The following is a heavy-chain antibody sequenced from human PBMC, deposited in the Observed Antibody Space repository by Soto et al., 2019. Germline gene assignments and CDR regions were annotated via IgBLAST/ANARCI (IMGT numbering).Heavy chain of an antibody. CDR1: GFTFSSYW. CDR3: ARESGSSGWGPENWFDP. V-gene: IGHV3-7*01. CDR2: IKQDGSEK. Sequence: GGSLRLSCAASGFTFSSYWMSWVRQAPGKGLEWVANIKQDGSEKYYVDSVKGRFTISRDNAKNSLYLQMNSLRAEDTAVYYCARESGSSGWGPENWFDPWGQGTLVTVSS. D-gene: IGHD6-19*01. J-gene: IGHJ5*02.